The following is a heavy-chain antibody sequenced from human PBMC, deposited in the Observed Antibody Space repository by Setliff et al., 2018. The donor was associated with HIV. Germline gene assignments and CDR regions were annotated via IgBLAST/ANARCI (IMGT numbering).Heavy chain of an antibody. CDR3: TVYNTGSSKDHY. CDR1: GGSVTNTKSY. V-gene: IGHV4-39*01. Sequence: PSETLSLTCTVSGGSVTNTKSYWGWIRQPPGKGLEWIASISHSGNTYYNPSLNSRVTISLDTSKNQFSLKLNSVTAADTAVYYCTVYNTGSSKDHYWGQGTPVTVSS. D-gene: IGHD2-8*02. CDR2: ISHSGNT. J-gene: IGHJ4*02.